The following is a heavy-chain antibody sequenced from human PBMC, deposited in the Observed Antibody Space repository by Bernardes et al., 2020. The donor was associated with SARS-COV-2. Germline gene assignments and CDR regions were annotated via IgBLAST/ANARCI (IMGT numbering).Heavy chain of an antibody. J-gene: IGHJ2*01. Sequence: GGSLRLSCAASGFTFNTYAMSWVRQPPGKGLEWVSTISGSGRSTYYADSVQGQFTISRDNSENTVYLQMNTLRAEDTAIYYCAKMRGADISYWYFDVWGRGTLVTVSS. CDR2: ISGSGRST. CDR3: AKMRGADISYWYFDV. D-gene: IGHD3-3*02. V-gene: IGHV3-23*01. CDR1: GFTFNTYA.